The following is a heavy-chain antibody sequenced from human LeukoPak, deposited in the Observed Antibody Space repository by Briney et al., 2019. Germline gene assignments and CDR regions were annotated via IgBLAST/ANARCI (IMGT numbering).Heavy chain of an antibody. CDR3: ARDQTLSAYQWPNAFDI. CDR2: ISSSSSYI. J-gene: IGHJ3*02. D-gene: IGHD6-19*01. CDR1: GFTFSSYS. V-gene: IGHV3-21*01. Sequence: GGSLRLSCAASGFTFSSYSMNWVRQAPGKGLEWVSSISSSSSYIYYADSVKGRFTISRDNAKNSLYLQMNSLRAEDTAVYYCARDQTLSAYQWPNAFDIWGQGTMVTVSS.